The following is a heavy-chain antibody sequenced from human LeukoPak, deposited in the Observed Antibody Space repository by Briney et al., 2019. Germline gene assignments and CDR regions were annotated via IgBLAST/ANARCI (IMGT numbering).Heavy chain of an antibody. Sequence: PGGSLRLSCAASGFTVSSNYMSWVRQAPGKGLEWVSVIYSGGSTYYADSVKGRFTISRDNSKNTLYLQMNSLRAEDTAVYYCARGSYGSPYYFDYWGQGTLVTVSS. CDR3: ARGSYGSPYYFDY. J-gene: IGHJ4*02. CDR2: IYSGGST. V-gene: IGHV3-53*01. D-gene: IGHD3-16*02. CDR1: GFTVSSNY.